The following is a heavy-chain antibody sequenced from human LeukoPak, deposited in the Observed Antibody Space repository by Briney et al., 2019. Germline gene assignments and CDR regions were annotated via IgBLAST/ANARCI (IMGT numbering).Heavy chain of an antibody. D-gene: IGHD2-15*01. Sequence: ASVKVSCKASGYTFTSYDINWVRQATGQGLEWMGWMNPNSGNTGYAQKFQGRVTMTRNTSISTAYMELSSLRSEDTTVYYCASINCSGGSCYSGFDYWGQGTLVTVSS. J-gene: IGHJ4*02. CDR2: MNPNSGNT. CDR3: ASINCSGGSCYSGFDY. CDR1: GYTFTSYD. V-gene: IGHV1-8*01.